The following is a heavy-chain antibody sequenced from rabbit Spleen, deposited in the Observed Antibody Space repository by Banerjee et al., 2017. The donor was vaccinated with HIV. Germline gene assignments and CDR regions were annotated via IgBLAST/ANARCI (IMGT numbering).Heavy chain of an antibody. J-gene: IGHJ4*01. CDR2: IANGDGST. V-gene: IGHV1S47*01. CDR1: GFDFSSNA. CDR3: ARGDFSAYRIGYPGYAYYFNL. D-gene: IGHD7-1*01. Sequence: QEQLVESGGGLVQPEGSLALTCKASGFDFSSNAMCWVRQAPGKGPEWIACIANGDGSTYYASWVNGRFTISRSTSLNTVTLQMPSPTAADTATYFCARGDFSAYRIGYPGYAYYFNLWGPGTLVTVS.